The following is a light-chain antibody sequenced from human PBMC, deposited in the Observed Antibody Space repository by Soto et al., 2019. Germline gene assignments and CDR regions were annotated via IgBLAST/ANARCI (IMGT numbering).Light chain of an antibody. V-gene: IGLV2-14*01. CDR1: SSDVGAYNY. CDR2: EVS. CDR3: TSYTTSSTVS. J-gene: IGLJ2*01. Sequence: QSVLTQPASVSGSPGQSITISCTGTSSDVGAYNYVSWYQQHPGKAPKLMIYEVSNRPSGVSNRFSGSKSGNTASLTISGLQAEDEADYYCTSYTTSSTVSFGGGTKVTVL.